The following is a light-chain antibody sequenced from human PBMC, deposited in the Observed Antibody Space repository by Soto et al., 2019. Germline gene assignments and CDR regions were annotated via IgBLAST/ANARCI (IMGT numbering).Light chain of an antibody. CDR2: WAS. V-gene: IGKV4-1*01. Sequence: DIVMTQSPDSLAVSLGERATINCKSSQSVLYSSNNKNYLAWYQQKPGQPPKLLIYWASTRKYGVPDRFSGSASGTDFTLTISSLQAEDVAVYYCQQYYSTPLTFGGGTKVEIK. CDR1: QSVLYSSNNKNY. CDR3: QQYYSTPLT. J-gene: IGKJ4*01.